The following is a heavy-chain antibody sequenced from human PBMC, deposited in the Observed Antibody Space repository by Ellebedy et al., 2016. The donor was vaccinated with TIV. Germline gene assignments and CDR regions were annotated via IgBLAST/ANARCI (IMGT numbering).Heavy chain of an antibody. CDR2: ISSSSSYI. V-gene: IGHV3-21*01. J-gene: IGHJ4*02. CDR1: GFTFSSYS. Sequence: LSLTCAASGFTFSSYSMNWVRQAPGKGLEWVSSISSSSSYIYYADSVKGRFTISRDNAKNSLYLQMNSLRDEDTAVYYCARGEDYYDSSGYAEYWGQGTLVTVSS. CDR3: ARGEDYYDSSGYAEY. D-gene: IGHD3-22*01.